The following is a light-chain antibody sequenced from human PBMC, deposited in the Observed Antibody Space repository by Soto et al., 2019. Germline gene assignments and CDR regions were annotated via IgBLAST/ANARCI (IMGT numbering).Light chain of an antibody. Sequence: QSVLTQPRSVSGSPGQSVTISCTGTSRDVGDYNYVSWYQQHPGKAPKLMIYAVSKRPSGVSDRFSGSKSGNTASLTISGLQAEDEADYYCSSYAGSYVCGTGTKVTVL. J-gene: IGLJ1*01. V-gene: IGLV2-11*01. CDR3: SSYAGSYV. CDR2: AVS. CDR1: SRDVGDYNY.